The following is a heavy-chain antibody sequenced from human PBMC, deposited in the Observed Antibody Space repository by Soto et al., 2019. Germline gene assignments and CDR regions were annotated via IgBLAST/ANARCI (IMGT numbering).Heavy chain of an antibody. Sequence: GESLKISCKGSGYSFTSYWISWVRQMPGKGLEWMGRIDPSDSYTNYSPSFQGHVTISADKSISTAYLQWSSLKASDTAMYYCARLLLPAHYDYGWGSYRYCAFDIWVQGTMVTVSS. J-gene: IGHJ3*02. D-gene: IGHD3-16*02. CDR1: GYSFTSYW. CDR2: IDPSDSYT. CDR3: ARLLLPAHYDYGWGSYRYCAFDI. V-gene: IGHV5-10-1*01.